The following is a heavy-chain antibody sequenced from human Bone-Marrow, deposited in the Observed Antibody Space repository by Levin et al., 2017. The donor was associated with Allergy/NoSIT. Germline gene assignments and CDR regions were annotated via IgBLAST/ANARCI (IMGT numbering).Heavy chain of an antibody. CDR1: GFTFRHYT. CDR2: ITSSGDST. J-gene: IGHJ4*02. D-gene: IGHD3-22*01. CDR3: ARDPARGYYDSSGYSGDH. Sequence: AGGSLRLSCAASGFTFRHYTMNWVRQAPGKGLEWVSCITSSGDSTYYADSVKGRFTISRDNAKNSLYLQLNRLRDEDTAMYYCARDPARGYYDSSGYSGDHWGQGTLVTVS. V-gene: IGHV3-48*02.